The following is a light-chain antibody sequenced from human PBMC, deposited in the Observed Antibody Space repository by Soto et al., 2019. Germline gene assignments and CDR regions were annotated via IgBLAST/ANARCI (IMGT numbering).Light chain of an antibody. Sequence: DIVMTQSPDSLPVSLGERATINCKSSQSILSSSNNKNYLAWYQQKPRQPPKLLIYWSSTRESGVPDRFSGSGSGTDFTLTISSLQAEDVAVYYCQQYYRTPPTFGQGTKVEIK. CDR2: WSS. CDR1: QSILSSSNNKNY. J-gene: IGKJ1*01. CDR3: QQYYRTPPT. V-gene: IGKV4-1*01.